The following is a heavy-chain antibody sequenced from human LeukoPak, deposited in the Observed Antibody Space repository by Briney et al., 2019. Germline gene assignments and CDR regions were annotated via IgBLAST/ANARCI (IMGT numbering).Heavy chain of an antibody. D-gene: IGHD7-27*01. J-gene: IGHJ4*02. CDR3: ARTNWGSESLIDY. CDR1: GGSISSSSYY. Sequence: PSETLSLTCTVSGGSISSSSYYWGWIRQPPGKGLEWIGSIYYSGSTYYNPSLKSRVTISVDTSKNQFSLKLSSVTAADTAVYYCARTNWGSESLIDYWGQGTLVTVSS. V-gene: IGHV4-39*07. CDR2: IYYSGST.